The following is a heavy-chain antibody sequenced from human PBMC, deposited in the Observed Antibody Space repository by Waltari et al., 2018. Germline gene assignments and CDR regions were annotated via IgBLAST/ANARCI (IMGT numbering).Heavy chain of an antibody. CDR1: GGSISSGSYY. J-gene: IGHJ4*02. Sequence: QVQLQESGPGLVKPSQTLSLTCTVSGGSISSGSYYWSWIRQPAGKGLEWIGRIYTSGSTNYNPSLKSRVTISVDTSKNQFSLKLSSVTAADTAVYYCASPGRGLEWLPRWFDYWGQGTLVTVSS. D-gene: IGHD3-3*01. CDR2: IYTSGST. CDR3: ASPGRGLEWLPRWFDY. V-gene: IGHV4-61*02.